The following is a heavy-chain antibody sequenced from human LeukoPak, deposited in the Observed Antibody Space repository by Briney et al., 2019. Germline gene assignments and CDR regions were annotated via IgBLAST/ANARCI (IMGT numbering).Heavy chain of an antibody. V-gene: IGHV4-39*07. CDR1: GGSISSSSYY. D-gene: IGHD3-10*01. J-gene: IGHJ5*02. Sequence: SETLSLTCTVSGGSISSSSYYWGWIRQPPGKGLEWIGSIYYSGSTYYNPSLKSRVTISVDTSKNQFSLKLSSVTAADTAVYYCARALVRGVITMLRSGNWFDPWGQGTLVTVSS. CDR2: IYYSGST. CDR3: ARALVRGVITMLRSGNWFDP.